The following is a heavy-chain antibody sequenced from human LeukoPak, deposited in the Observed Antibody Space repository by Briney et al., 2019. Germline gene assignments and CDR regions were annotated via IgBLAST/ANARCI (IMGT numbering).Heavy chain of an antibody. D-gene: IGHD6-13*01. J-gene: IGHJ5*01. Sequence: SVKVSCKASGDTFSRYAISWLRQAPGQGLEWMGRIIPILDITDLAQKFQGRATIAADKSTSTAYMELSSLRSDDTAVYYCARGTAALNWFDSWGQGTLVTVSS. CDR3: ARGTAALNWFDS. CDR2: IIPILDIT. CDR1: GDTFSRYA. V-gene: IGHV1-69*04.